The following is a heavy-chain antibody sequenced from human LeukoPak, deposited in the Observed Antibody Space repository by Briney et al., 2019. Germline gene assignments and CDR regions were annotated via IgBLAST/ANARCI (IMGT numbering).Heavy chain of an antibody. CDR1: GGSISSGGYY. CDR2: IYYSGST. V-gene: IGHV4-31*03. CDR3: ARDRYYYGMDV. Sequence: SSETLSLTCTVSGGSISSGGYYWSWIRQPPGKGLEWIGYIYYSGSTYYNPSLKSRVTISVDTSKNQFSLKLSSVTAADTAVYYCARDRYYYGMDVWGQGTTVTVSS. J-gene: IGHJ6*02.